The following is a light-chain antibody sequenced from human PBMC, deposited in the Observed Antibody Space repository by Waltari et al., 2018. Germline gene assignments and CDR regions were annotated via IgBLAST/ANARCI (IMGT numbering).Light chain of an antibody. CDR1: QRLLHGSGNTF. J-gene: IGKJ1*01. CDR3: MQARQTPWT. V-gene: IGKV2-28*01. CDR2: LVS. Sequence: DIVMTQSPLSLSVTPGEPASIPCRSSQRLLHGSGNTFLDWYLQKPGQSPQLLIYLVSNRASGVPDRFSGSGSGTDFTLKISRVEAEDVGVYFCMQARQTPWTFGQGTKVEIK.